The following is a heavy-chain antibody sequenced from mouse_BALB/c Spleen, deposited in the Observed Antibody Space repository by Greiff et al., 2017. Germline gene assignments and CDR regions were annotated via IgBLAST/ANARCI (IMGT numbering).Heavy chain of an antibody. Sequence: VQLQQSGPELVKPGASVKMSCKASGYTFTDYVISWVKQRTGQGLEWIGEIYPGSGSTYYNEKFKGKATFTADTSSNTAYMQLSSLTSEDSAVYYCARRGGNYVAWFAYWGQGTLVTVSA. D-gene: IGHD2-1*01. V-gene: IGHV1-83*01. CDR3: ARRGGNYVAWFAY. J-gene: IGHJ3*01. CDR2: IYPGSGST. CDR1: GYTFTDYV.